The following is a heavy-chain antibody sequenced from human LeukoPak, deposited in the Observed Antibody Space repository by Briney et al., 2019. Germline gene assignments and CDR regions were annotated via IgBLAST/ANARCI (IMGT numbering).Heavy chain of an antibody. CDR3: ATGGGWEPSSGVVTHIDV. J-gene: IGHJ6*03. V-gene: IGHV3-74*01. CDR2: IDNDGNGI. D-gene: IGHD3-3*01. Sequence: PGGSLRLSCAASGFTFSDYSMNWVRQAPGKGLELVSRIDNDGNGIIYADSVKGRFTTSRDNAKNTLYLQMSSLRVEDTAVYYCATGGGWEPSSGVVTHIDVWGKGTTVTVSS. CDR1: GFTFSDYS.